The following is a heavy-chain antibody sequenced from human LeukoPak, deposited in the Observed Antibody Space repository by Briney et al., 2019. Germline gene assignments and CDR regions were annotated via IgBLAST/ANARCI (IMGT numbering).Heavy chain of an antibody. CDR3: AELGITMIGGV. V-gene: IGHV3-48*03. J-gene: IGHJ6*04. Sequence: GGSLRLSCAASGFMFSSCAMNWVRQAPGKGLEWVSYISSSGSTIYYADSVKGRFTISRDNAKNSLYLQMNSLRAEDTAVYYCAELGITMIGGVWGKGTMVTISS. D-gene: IGHD3-10*02. CDR2: ISSSGSTI. CDR1: GFMFSSCA.